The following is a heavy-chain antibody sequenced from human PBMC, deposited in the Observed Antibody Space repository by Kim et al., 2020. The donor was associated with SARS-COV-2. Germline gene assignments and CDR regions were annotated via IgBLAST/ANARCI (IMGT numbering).Heavy chain of an antibody. CDR1: GGSISSYY. J-gene: IGHJ3*02. V-gene: IGHV4-59*08. CDR3: ARWALGYCSGGSCFPPGAFDI. D-gene: IGHD2-15*01. Sequence: SETLSLTCTVSGGSISSYYWSWIRQPPGKGLEWIGYMYYSGSTSYNPSLKSRVTISVDTSKNQFSLKLSSVTAADTAVYYCARWALGYCSGGSCFPPGAFDICGQGTMVTVSS. CDR2: MYYSGST.